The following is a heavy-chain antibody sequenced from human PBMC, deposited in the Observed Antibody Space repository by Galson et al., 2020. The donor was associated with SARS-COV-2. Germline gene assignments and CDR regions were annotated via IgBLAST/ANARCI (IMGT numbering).Heavy chain of an antibody. J-gene: IGHJ6*04. D-gene: IGHD6-13*01. CDR2: IDWDDDQ. Sequence: SGPTLAKPTQTLTLTCTFPGFSLSTSGIRVSWTRQPTGKALEWLTRIDWDDDQYYSTSLKTRLTISTDTYKNQVVLTMTNMDPVDTATYYWARIEAAAGVGMDVWGKGTTVTVSS. CDR1: GFSLSTSGIR. CDR3: ARIEAAAGVGMDV. V-gene: IGHV2-70*04.